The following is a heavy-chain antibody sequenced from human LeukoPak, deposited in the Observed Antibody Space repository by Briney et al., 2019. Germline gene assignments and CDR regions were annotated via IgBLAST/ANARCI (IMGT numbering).Heavy chain of an antibody. V-gene: IGHV4-34*01. Sequence: PSETLSLTCAVYGGSFSGYYWSWIRQPPGKGLEWIGEINHSGSTNYNPSLKSRVTISVDTSKNQFSLKLSSVTAADTAVYYCARRPYGDYSFDYWGQGTLVTVSS. CDR2: INHSGST. CDR1: GGSFSGYY. CDR3: ARRPYGDYSFDY. D-gene: IGHD4-17*01. J-gene: IGHJ4*02.